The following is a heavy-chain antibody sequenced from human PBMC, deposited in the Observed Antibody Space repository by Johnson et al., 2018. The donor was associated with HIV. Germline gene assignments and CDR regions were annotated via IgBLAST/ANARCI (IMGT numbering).Heavy chain of an antibody. CDR2: IRFDGSNK. CDR1: GFTFSSYG. CDR3: ARDSTPWGGDYVGYGFDI. Sequence: QVQLVESGGGVVQPGGSLRLSCAASGFTFSSYGMHWVRQAPGKGLEWVAFIRFDGSNKYYADSVKGRFTISRDNSKNTLYLQMNSLRAEDTAVYYCARDSTPWGGDYVGYGFDIWGQGTMVTVSS. D-gene: IGHD4-17*01. J-gene: IGHJ3*02. V-gene: IGHV3-30*02.